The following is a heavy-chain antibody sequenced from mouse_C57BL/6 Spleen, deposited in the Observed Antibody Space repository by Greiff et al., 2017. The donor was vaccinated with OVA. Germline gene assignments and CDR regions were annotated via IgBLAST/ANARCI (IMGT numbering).Heavy chain of an antibody. V-gene: IGHV1-82*01. CDR2: IYPGDGDT. CDR3: ARPTLDYYGSSLYYFDY. J-gene: IGHJ2*01. Sequence: QVQLKQSGPELVKPGASVKISCKASGYAFSSSWMNWVKQRPGKGLEWIGRIYPGDGDTNYNGKFKGKATLTADKSSSTAYMQLSSLTSEDSAVYFCARPTLDYYGSSLYYFDYWGQGTTLTVSS. D-gene: IGHD1-1*01. CDR1: GYAFSSSW.